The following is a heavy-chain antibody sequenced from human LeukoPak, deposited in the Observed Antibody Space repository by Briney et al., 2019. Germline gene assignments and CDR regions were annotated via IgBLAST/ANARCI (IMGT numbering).Heavy chain of an antibody. Sequence: SETLSLTCTVSRGSINSNTYYWGWIRQPPGKGPEWIGYIYRGSTNYYPSFEGRVTISVDTSKNQFSLKLTSVTAADTAVYYCARGGDFEIDQWGQGILVTVSS. CDR3: ARGGDFEIDQ. V-gene: IGHV4-61*05. CDR1: RGSINSNTYY. D-gene: IGHD3-16*01. CDR2: IYRGST. J-gene: IGHJ4*02.